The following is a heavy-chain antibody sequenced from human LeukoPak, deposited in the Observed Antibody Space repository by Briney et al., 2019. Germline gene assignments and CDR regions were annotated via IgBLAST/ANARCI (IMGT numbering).Heavy chain of an antibody. J-gene: IGHJ4*02. Sequence: SETLSLTCTVSGGSISSSTYYWGWIRPPPGKGLEWIGSLYNSASTHYNPSLKSRVTTAVDTSKNQFSLKLRSVTAADTAIYYCARNKTITAAGTFDYWGQGTLVTVSS. CDR1: GGSISSSTYY. D-gene: IGHD6-13*01. CDR3: ARNKTITAAGTFDY. V-gene: IGHV4-39*01. CDR2: LYNSAST.